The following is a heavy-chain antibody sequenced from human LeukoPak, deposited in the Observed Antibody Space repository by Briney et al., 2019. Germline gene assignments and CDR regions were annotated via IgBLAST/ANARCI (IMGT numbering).Heavy chain of an antibody. D-gene: IGHD3-10*01. CDR3: ARDLGFGELLPNY. CDR2: IFYSGST. CDR1: GGSISSYY. V-gene: IGHV4-59*01. Sequence: SETLSLTCTVSGGSISSYYWSWIRQPPGKGLEWIGYIFYSGSTNYNPSLKSRVTMSVDTSKNHPSLQLTSVTAADTAVYYCARDLGFGELLPNYWGQGTLVTVSS. J-gene: IGHJ4*02.